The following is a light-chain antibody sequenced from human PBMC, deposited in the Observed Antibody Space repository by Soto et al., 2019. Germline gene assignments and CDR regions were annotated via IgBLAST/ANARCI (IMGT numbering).Light chain of an antibody. Sequence: IQLTQSPSFLSASVGDRVTITCRASQVIRSDVGWYQQKPGQAPKVLMYAASRLHSGVPSRFSGSGSAPDFARTINSLQPEDVATYSCLQNNNYPITIGGGNMV. CDR2: AAS. J-gene: IGKJ4*01. V-gene: IGKV1-6*01. CDR1: QVIRSD. CDR3: LQNNNYPIT.